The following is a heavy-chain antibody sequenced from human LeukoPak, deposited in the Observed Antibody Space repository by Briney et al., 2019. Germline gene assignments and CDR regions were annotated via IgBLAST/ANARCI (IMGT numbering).Heavy chain of an antibody. Sequence: GRSLRLSCAASGFTFSSYAMHWVRQVPGKGLEWVSAISGSGGSTYYADSVKGRFTISRDNSKNTLYLQMNSLRAEDTAVYYCAKDGSGSYYEFDYWGQGTLVTVSS. CDR3: AKDGSGSYYEFDY. D-gene: IGHD1-26*01. J-gene: IGHJ4*02. V-gene: IGHV3-23*01. CDR2: ISGSGGST. CDR1: GFTFSSYA.